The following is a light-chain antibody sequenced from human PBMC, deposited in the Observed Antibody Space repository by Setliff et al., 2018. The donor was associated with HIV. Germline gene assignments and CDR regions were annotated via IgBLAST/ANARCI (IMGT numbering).Light chain of an antibody. J-gene: IGLJ1*01. CDR1: KLGDKY. CDR3: QAWDSSTAWNV. V-gene: IGLV3-1*01. CDR2: QDN. Sequence: SYELTQPPSASVSPGQTASITCSGHKLGDKYACWYQQKPGQSPVLVIYQDNKRPSGIPERFSGSNSGNTATLTISGTQAMDEADYYCQAWDSSTAWNVFGTGTKVTVL.